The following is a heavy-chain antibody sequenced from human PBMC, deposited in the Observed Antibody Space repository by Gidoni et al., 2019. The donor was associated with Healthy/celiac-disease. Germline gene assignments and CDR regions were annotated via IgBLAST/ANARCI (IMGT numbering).Heavy chain of an antibody. Sequence: QVQLVQSGAEVKKPGASVKVSCKASGYTFTSYYMHWVRQAPGQGLEWMGIINPSGGSTSYAQKFQGRVTMTRDTSTSTVYMELSSLRSEDTAVYYCARDRGSWGHFDYWGQGTLVTISS. D-gene: IGHD1-26*01. J-gene: IGHJ4*02. CDR3: ARDRGSWGHFDY. V-gene: IGHV1-46*01. CDR2: INPSGGST. CDR1: GYTFTSYY.